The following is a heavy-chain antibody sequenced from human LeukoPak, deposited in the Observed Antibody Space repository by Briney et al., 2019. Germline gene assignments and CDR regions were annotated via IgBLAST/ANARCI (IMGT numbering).Heavy chain of an antibody. J-gene: IGHJ6*02. CDR1: GFTFSSYG. CDR3: ARDSSERVRYYYHMDV. V-gene: IGHV3-30*03. CDR2: ISYDGSNK. Sequence: GGALRLSCAASGFTFSSYGMHWVRQAPGKGLEWVAVISYDGSNKYYADSVKGRFTISRDNSKNTLYLQMNSLRAEDTAVYYCARDSSERVRYYYHMDVWGQGTTVTVSS. D-gene: IGHD3-10*01.